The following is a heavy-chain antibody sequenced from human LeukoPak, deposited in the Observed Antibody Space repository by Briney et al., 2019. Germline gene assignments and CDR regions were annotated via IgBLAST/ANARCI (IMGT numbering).Heavy chain of an antibody. Sequence: SETLSLTCTVSGCSLSSHYWSWIRQPPGKGLECIGYIYYSGSTNYNPSLVSRLTISVYTSKNQFSLKLNSVTAADTAVYYCARHSSWYAYFDYWGQGTLVTVSS. CDR1: GCSLSSHY. V-gene: IGHV4-59*08. CDR3: ARHSSWYAYFDY. J-gene: IGHJ4*02. D-gene: IGHD6-13*01. CDR2: IYYSGST.